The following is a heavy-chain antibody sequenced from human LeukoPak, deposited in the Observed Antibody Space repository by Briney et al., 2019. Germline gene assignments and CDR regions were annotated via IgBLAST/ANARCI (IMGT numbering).Heavy chain of an antibody. J-gene: IGHJ5*02. Sequence: SETLSLTCTVSGGSIRSSYYYWGWIRQPPGKGLEWIGSIYDSGSTYYNPSLKSRVTISVDTSKNQFSLKLNSVTAADTAVYYCTMVRGVIRPEWFDPWGQGTLVAVSS. CDR3: TMVRGVIRPEWFDP. V-gene: IGHV4-39*03. D-gene: IGHD3-10*01. CDR1: GGSIRSSYYY. CDR2: IYDSGST.